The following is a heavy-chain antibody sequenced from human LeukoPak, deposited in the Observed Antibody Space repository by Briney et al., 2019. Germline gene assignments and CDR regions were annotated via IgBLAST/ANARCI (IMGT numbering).Heavy chain of an antibody. CDR3: ARDLYSTSSFDY. J-gene: IGHJ4*02. D-gene: IGHD2/OR15-2a*01. CDR2: ISSSSTYI. V-gene: IGHV3-21*01. CDR1: GFIFSSYT. Sequence: GGSLALSCSASGFIFSSYTMNWVRQAPGKGLEWVSSISSSSTYIYYADSVKGRFTISRDNAENSLYLQMDSLRAEDTAIYYCARDLYSTSSFDYWGQGTLVTVSS.